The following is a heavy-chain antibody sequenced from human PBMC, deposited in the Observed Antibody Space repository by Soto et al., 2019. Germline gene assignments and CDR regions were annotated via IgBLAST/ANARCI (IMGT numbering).Heavy chain of an antibody. D-gene: IGHD6-6*01. V-gene: IGHV3-23*01. J-gene: IGHJ4*02. CDR3: AKIGDSSSVSLPLVLLDH. Sequence: GGSLILSCAASGFTFSSYAMSWVRQSPGKGLEWVSAIPGSSSSTYYAGSVKGRFTISRDNSKNTLYLQMNSLRVEDTAVYYCAKIGDSSSVSLPLVLLDHWGQGALVTVSS. CDR2: IPGSSSST. CDR1: GFTFSSYA.